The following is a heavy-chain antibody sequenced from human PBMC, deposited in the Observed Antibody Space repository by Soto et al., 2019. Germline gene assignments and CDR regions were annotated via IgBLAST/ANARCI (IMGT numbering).Heavy chain of an antibody. J-gene: IGHJ6*02. D-gene: IGHD6-6*01. CDR2: TYYRSKWYN. V-gene: IGHV6-1*01. CDR1: GDSVSSNSAA. CDR3: AKSSSTEKYYYYYYGMDV. Sequence: SQTLSLTCAISGDSVSSNSAAWNWIRQSPSRGLEWLGRTYYRSKWYNDYAVSVKSRITIKPDTSKNQFSLQLNSVTPEDTAVYYCAKSSSTEKYYYYYYGMDVWGQGTTVTVSS.